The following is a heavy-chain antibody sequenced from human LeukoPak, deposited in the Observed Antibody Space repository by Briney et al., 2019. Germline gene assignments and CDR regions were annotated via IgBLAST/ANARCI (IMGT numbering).Heavy chain of an antibody. CDR1: GFTFGSYW. Sequence: GGSLRLSCAAPGFTFGSYWMSWVRQAPGQGLEWMANIKQDGSETYYVDSVKGRFTISRDNGKNPLYLQINSLRAEDTAVYYCARDSSSTNCYRGGFDPWGQGTLVTVSS. D-gene: IGHD2-2*01. J-gene: IGHJ5*02. V-gene: IGHV3-7*01. CDR3: ARDSSSTNCYRGGFDP. CDR2: IKQDGSET.